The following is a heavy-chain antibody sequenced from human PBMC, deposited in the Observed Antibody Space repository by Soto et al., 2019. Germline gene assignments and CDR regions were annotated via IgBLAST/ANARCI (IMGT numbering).Heavy chain of an antibody. Sequence: EVQLLESGGGLVQPGGSLRLSCAASGFTFSSYAMSWVRQAPGKGLEWVSAIGGSGGSTYYADSVKGRFTISRDNSKNTLYLQMNSLRAEDTAVYYCAKNNWVVITGDYFDYWGQGPLVTVSS. CDR1: GFTFSSYA. J-gene: IGHJ4*02. CDR3: AKNNWVVITGDYFDY. CDR2: IGGSGGST. D-gene: IGHD3-22*01. V-gene: IGHV3-23*01.